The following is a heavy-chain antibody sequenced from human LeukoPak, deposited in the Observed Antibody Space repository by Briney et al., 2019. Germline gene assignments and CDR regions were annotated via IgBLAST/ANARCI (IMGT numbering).Heavy chain of an antibody. CDR3: ARDLGSSHYYYGMDV. J-gene: IGHJ6*02. D-gene: IGHD5-12*01. Sequence: PSQTLSLTCTVSGGSISSGGYYWSWIRQRPGKGLEWIGYIYYSGSTYYNPSLKSRVTISVGTSKNQFSLKLSSVTAADTAVYYCARDLGSSHYYYGMDVWGQGTTVTVSS. V-gene: IGHV4-31*03. CDR1: GGSISSGGYY. CDR2: IYYSGST.